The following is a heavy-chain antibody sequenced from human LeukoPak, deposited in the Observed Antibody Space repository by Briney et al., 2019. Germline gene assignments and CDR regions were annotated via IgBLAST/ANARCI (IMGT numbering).Heavy chain of an antibody. CDR3: ARGSGWTDY. CDR2: IKEDGSDK. V-gene: IGHV3-7*01. J-gene: IGHJ4*02. D-gene: IGHD6-19*01. Sequence: GGSLRLSCAASGFTFSSYWMTWGRQAPGKGLEWVANIKEDGSDKYYVDSVKGRFTISRDNAKNSVYLQMNSLRAEDTAVYYCARGSGWTDYWGQGTLVTVSS. CDR1: GFTFSSYW.